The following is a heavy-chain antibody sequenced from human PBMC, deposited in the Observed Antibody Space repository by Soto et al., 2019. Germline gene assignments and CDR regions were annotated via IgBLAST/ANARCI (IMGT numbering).Heavy chain of an antibody. J-gene: IGHJ4*02. D-gene: IGHD5-12*01. CDR1: GGTFSTYT. V-gene: IGHV1-69*02. CDR3: ARGRGYTGYDGD. CDR2: IIPMLGIA. Sequence: QVQLVQSGAEVKKPGSSVKVSCKASGGTFSTYTISWVRQAPGQGLEWMGRIIPMLGIATYAQRFQDRVTITADKTTRTAYMELSSLRSEDTAVYYCARGRGYTGYDGDWGQGTLVTVSS.